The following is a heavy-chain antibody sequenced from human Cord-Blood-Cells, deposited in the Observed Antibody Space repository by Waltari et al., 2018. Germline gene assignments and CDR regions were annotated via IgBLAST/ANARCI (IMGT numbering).Heavy chain of an antibody. CDR3: ARDTCSSTSCYANDAFDI. Sequence: QVQLVQSGAEVKKPGSSVKVSCKASGGTFSSYAISWVRQAPGQGLEWMGMIIPILGIANYAQKFQGRVTITADKSTSTAYMELSSLRSEDTAVYYCARDTCSSTSCYANDAFDIWGQGTMVTVSS. CDR2: IIPILGIA. J-gene: IGHJ3*02. CDR1: GGTFSSYA. V-gene: IGHV1-69*09. D-gene: IGHD2-2*01.